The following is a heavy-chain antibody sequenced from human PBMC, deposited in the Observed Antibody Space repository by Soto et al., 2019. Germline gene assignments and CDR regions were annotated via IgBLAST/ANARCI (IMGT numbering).Heavy chain of an antibody. J-gene: IGHJ6*02. CDR1: GFSFSDSY. D-gene: IGHD3-10*01. V-gene: IGHV3-11*06. CDR2: ISGSSGYT. Sequence: QVQLVESGGGLVKPGGSLRLSCAASGFSFSDSYMSWVRQAPGKGLEWVAYISGSSGYTGYADSVKGRFTISRDNAKNSLYLQMNSLRVEDTAVYSCASDRGGYGPPDVWGQGTTVTVSS. CDR3: ASDRGGYGPPDV.